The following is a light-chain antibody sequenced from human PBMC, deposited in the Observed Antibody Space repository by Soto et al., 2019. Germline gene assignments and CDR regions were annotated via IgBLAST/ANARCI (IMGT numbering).Light chain of an antibody. CDR1: QSGSSRY. CDR3: LQYGRAAWS. J-gene: IGKJ1*01. V-gene: IGKV3-20*01. Sequence: EVVLTQSPGTLSLSLGEIDTLSFRASQSGSSRYLAWYQQKSGQDPRLLIYGASNRATGIPDRFTGSGPGTDITLPRSRQEAEDFAVYYGLQYGRAAWSFGQALKMEV. CDR2: GAS.